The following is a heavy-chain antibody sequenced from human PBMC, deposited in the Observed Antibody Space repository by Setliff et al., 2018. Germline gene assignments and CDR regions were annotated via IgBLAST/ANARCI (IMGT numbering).Heavy chain of an antibody. CDR1: GYSFTSYW. CDR2: IYPGDSDT. D-gene: IGHD6-13*01. CDR3: ARHIAAAGTRYFDL. Sequence: PGESLKISCKGSGYSFTSYWIGWVRQMPGKGLEWMGIIYPGDSDTRYSPSFQGQVTFSVDKSISTAYLQWSSLKASDTAMYYCARHIAAAGTRYFDLWGRGTLVTVSS. J-gene: IGHJ2*01. V-gene: IGHV5-51*01.